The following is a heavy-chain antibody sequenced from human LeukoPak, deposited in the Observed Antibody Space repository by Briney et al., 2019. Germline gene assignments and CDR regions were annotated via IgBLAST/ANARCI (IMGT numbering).Heavy chain of an antibody. V-gene: IGHV4-39*01. CDR3: ARAEEYQPLLYRGWSWFDP. D-gene: IGHD2-2*01. CDR2: IYYSGST. CDR1: GGSISSSSYY. J-gene: IGHJ5*02. Sequence: PSETLSLTCTVSGGSISSSSYYWGWIRQPPGKGLEWIGSIYYSGSTYYNTSLKSRVTISVDTSKNQFSLKLSSVTAADTAVYYCARAEEYQPLLYRGWSWFDPWGQGTLVTVSS.